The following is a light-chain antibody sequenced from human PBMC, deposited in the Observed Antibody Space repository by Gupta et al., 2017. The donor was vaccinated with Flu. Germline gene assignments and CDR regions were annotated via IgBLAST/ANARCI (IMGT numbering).Light chain of an antibody. Sequence: SVTISCTGTSSDVGGYNDVSWYQQHPGKAPEGRREDVSRRPSGVPDRFAGTKSGTAASPTISGLQAADEAYYYSCSYAGNYAGVVGTGTKVTVL. CDR2: DVS. CDR1: SSDVGGYND. J-gene: IGLJ1*01. V-gene: IGLV2-11*02. CDR3: CSYAGNYAGV.